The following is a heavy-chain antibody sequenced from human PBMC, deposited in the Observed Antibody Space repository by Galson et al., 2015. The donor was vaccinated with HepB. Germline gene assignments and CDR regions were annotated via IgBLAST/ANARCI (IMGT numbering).Heavy chain of an antibody. CDR1: GFTFSSYA. J-gene: IGHJ6*02. V-gene: IGHV3-23*01. Sequence: SLRLSCAASGFTFSSYAMSWVRQAPGKGLEWVSAISGSGGSTYYADSVKGRFTISRDNSKNTLYLQMNSLRAEDTAVYYCAKPGYSSGWYREDYYYYGMDVWGQGTTVTVSS. CDR2: ISGSGGST. D-gene: IGHD6-19*01. CDR3: AKPGYSSGWYREDYYYYGMDV.